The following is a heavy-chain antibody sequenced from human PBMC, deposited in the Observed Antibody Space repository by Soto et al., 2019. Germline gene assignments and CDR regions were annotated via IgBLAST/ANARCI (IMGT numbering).Heavy chain of an antibody. D-gene: IGHD2-8*01. V-gene: IGHV3-30*18. CDR3: AKGPPLLMVYPVLDS. Sequence: GGSLRLSCAASEFTFSKHGMHWVRQAPGKGLEWVAVISYDGSNKYYGDSVKDRFTISRDNSKNTLYLHMNSLRPEDTAVYFCAKGPPLLMVYPVLDSWGQGTLVTVSS. J-gene: IGHJ4*02. CDR2: ISYDGSNK. CDR1: EFTFSKHG.